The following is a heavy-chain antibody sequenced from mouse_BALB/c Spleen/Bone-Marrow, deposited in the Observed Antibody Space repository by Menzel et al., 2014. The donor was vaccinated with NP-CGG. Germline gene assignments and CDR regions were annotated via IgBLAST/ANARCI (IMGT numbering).Heavy chain of an antibody. J-gene: IGHJ3*01. CDR3: VRDAY. CDR2: INPYNGVT. V-gene: IGHV1-34*02. CDR1: GYSFTGYD. Sequence: VHVERSGPELVKPGDSVKISCKASGYSFTGYDMNWVKQSHVKSLEWNGRINPYNGVTTYNQNFKDKASLTVDQSSSTAYMELHSLTSEDSAVYYCVRDAYGGEGTLVTVSA.